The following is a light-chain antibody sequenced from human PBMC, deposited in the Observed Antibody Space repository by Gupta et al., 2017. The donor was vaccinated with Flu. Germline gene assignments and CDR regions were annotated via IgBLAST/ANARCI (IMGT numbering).Light chain of an antibody. Sequence: GDRVNFTFRASQGISSYLAWYQQQPGKAPKLLLYDASTLQSGVPSRFSGSGSGTEFTLTISSLQPEDFATYYCQQFNSYPYTFGQGTKLEIK. V-gene: IGKV1-9*01. CDR3: QQFNSYPYT. J-gene: IGKJ2*01. CDR2: DAS. CDR1: QGISSY.